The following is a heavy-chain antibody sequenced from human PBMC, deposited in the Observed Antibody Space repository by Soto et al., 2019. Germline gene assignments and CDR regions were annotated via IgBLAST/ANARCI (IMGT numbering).Heavy chain of an antibody. CDR1: RFTFSAYA. CDR2: VSFDGRQK. Sequence: QVELMESGGGVVQPGRSLRLSCAASRFTFSAYAMHWVRQAPGKGLEWVAVVSFDGRQKHYVDSVRGRFTISRDESDNTVSLQMNSLRPEDTAIYYCAKDAYFDSYYFDHWGQGTLVTVSS. D-gene: IGHD3-9*01. J-gene: IGHJ4*02. CDR3: AKDAYFDSYYFDH. V-gene: IGHV3-30*04.